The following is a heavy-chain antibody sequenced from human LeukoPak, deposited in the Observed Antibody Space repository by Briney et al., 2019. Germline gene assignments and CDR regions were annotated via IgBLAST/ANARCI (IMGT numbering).Heavy chain of an antibody. CDR2: INPNSGGT. CDR3: ARDSRDGYNYVDY. CDR1: VYTFTGYY. V-gene: IGHV1-2*02. J-gene: IGHJ4*02. D-gene: IGHD5-24*01. Sequence: ATVKVSCKASVYTFTGYYMHWVRQAPGQGLEWVGWINPNSGGTNYAQKFQGRVTMTRDTSISTAYMELSRLRSDDTAVYYCARDSRDGYNYVDYWGQGTLVTVSS.